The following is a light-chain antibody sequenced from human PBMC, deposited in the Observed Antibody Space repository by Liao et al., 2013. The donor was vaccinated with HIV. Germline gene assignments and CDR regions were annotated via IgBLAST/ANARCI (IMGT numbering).Light chain of an antibody. V-gene: IGLV3-1*01. J-gene: IGLJ1*01. CDR1: KLGDKH. CDR2: QDS. CDR3: QAWDSRNAV. Sequence: SYELTQPPSVSVSPGQTAIITCSGYKLGDKHVCWYQQKPGQSPVLVIYQDSKRPSGTTERFFGSNSGNTATLAISGTQAMDEADYYCQAWDSRNAVFGPGTTVTVL.